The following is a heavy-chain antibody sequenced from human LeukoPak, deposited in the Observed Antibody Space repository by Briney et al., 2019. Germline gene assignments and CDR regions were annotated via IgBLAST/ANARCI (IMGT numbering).Heavy chain of an antibody. J-gene: IGHJ4*02. CDR1: GGSISSSSYY. CDR3: ARDPTSGWYPYYFDY. V-gene: IGHV4-39*07. CDR2: IYYSGST. D-gene: IGHD6-19*01. Sequence: PSETLSLTCTVSGGSISSSSYYWGWIRQPPGKGLEWIGSIYYSGSTYYNPSLKSRVTISVDTSKNQFSLKLSSVTAADTAVYYCARDPTSGWYPYYFDYWGQGTLVTVSS.